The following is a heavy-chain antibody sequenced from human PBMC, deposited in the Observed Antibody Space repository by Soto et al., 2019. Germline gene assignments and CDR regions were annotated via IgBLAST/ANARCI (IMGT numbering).Heavy chain of an antibody. V-gene: IGHV3-15*01. D-gene: IGHD1-26*01. CDR3: TTVLVGWPQFLHYYYGMDV. CDR1: GFTFSNAW. J-gene: IGHJ6*02. CDR2: IKSKTDGGTT. Sequence: PGGSLRLSCAASGFTFSNAWMSWVRQAPGKGLEWVGRIKSKTDGGTTDYAAPVKGRFTISRDDSKNTLYLQMNSLKTEDTAVYYCTTVLVGWPQFLHYYYGMDVWRQATPVPVSS.